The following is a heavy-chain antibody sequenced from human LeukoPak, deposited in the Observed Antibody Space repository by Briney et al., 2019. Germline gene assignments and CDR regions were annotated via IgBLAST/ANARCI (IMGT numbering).Heavy chain of an antibody. D-gene: IGHD6-19*01. V-gene: IGHV1-69*01. CDR3: ARIATKYSSGWYFDY. CDR2: IIPIFGTA. J-gene: IGHJ4*02. CDR1: GGTFSSYA. Sequence: GASVKVSCKASGGTFSSYAISWVRQAPGQGLEWMGGIIPIFGTANYAQKFQGRVTITADESTSTAYVELSSLRSEDTAVYYCARIATKYSSGWYFDYWGQGTLVTVSS.